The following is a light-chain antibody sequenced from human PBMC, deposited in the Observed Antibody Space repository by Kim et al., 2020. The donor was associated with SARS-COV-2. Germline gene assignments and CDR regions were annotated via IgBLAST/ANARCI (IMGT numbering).Light chain of an antibody. J-gene: IGLJ3*02. CDR1: KLGDKY. V-gene: IGLV3-1*01. Sequence: SYELTQPPSVSVSPGQTASITCSGDKLGDKYACWYQQKPGQSPVLVIYQDGKRPSGIPERFSGSNSGNTATLTISGTQAMDEADYYCQAWDSSTACWVFGGGTQLTVL. CDR2: QDG. CDR3: QAWDSSTACWV.